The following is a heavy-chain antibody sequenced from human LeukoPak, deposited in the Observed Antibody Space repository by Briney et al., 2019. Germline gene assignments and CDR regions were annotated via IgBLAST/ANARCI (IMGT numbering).Heavy chain of an antibody. CDR3: ARGRVSSSTWYSTYYYYFYMDV. D-gene: IGHD1-1*01. J-gene: IGHJ6*03. V-gene: IGHV4-59*01. Sequence: SETLSLTCTVSGGSIRNYYWSWIRPPPGKGLEWIGYIYYSGSTNYNPSLKSRVTISVDTSKNQFSLKLSSVTAADTAVYYCARGRVSSSTWYSTYYYYFYMDVWGKGTTVTVSS. CDR2: IYYSGST. CDR1: GGSIRNYY.